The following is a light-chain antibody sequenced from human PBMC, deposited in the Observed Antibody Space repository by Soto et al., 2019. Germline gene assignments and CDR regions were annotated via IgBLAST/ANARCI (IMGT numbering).Light chain of an antibody. V-gene: IGLV2-14*01. Sequence: QSALTQPASVSGSPGQAITISCTGTSSDVGDYNYVSWYQQHPGTVPKLVIYEVTNRPSGVSSRFSGSKSGNTASLNISGLQAEDEADYYCSSYTRSSSSVVFGGGTTVTVL. J-gene: IGLJ2*01. CDR1: SSDVGDYNY. CDR3: SSYTRSSSSVV. CDR2: EVT.